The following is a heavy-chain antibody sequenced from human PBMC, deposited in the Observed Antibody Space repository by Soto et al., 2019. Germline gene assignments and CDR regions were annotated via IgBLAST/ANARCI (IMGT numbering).Heavy chain of an antibody. J-gene: IGHJ4*02. CDR2: IYHSGST. V-gene: IGHV4-61*01. CDR3: ARARYDNSRDYAENYPDY. Sequence: SETLSLTCTVSGGSVRSDSFYWSWIRQPPGKGLEWIAFIYHSGSTNYNPSLNSRVTLSVVTSKNRFSLKLTSVTAADTAIYYCARARYDNSRDYAENYPDYWGQGPLVTVSS. D-gene: IGHD3-22*01. CDR1: GGSVRSDSFY.